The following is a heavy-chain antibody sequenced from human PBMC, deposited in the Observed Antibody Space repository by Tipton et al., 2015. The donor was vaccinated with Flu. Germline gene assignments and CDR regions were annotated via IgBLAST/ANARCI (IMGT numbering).Heavy chain of an antibody. CDR2: VSRTGST. D-gene: IGHD4-11*01. Sequence: LRLSCAASGFTFNTFTMNWVRQAPGKGLEWIGTVSRTGSTIYNPSLKSRVTISIDTSKNQFSLNMRSVTAADMAVYYCARRDYSNYVSDPKSWFDPWGQGTLVAVSS. CDR3: ARRDYSNYVSDPKSWFDP. V-gene: IGHV4-59*08. J-gene: IGHJ5*02. CDR1: GFTFNTFT.